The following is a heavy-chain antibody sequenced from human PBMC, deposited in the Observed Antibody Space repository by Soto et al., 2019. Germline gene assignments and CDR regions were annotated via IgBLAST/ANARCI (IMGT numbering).Heavy chain of an antibody. CDR2: IYYGGST. CDR1: GGSISSYY. V-gene: IGHV4-59*01. J-gene: IGHJ6*02. Sequence: SETLSLTCTVSGGSISSYYWNWIRQPPGKGLEWIGYIYYGGSTTYNPSLKSRVTISVDTSKNQFSLKLDSVTAADTAVYYCARRPHYYYGREVWGQGTSVPVS. CDR3: ARRPHYYYGREV.